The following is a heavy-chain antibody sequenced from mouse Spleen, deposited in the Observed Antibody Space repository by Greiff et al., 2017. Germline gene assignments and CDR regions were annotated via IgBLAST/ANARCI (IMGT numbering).Heavy chain of an antibody. D-gene: IGHD1-1*01. CDR1: GFNIKDYY. V-gene: IGHV14-2*01. Sequence: VQLQQSGAELVKPGASVKLSCTASGFNIKDYYMHWVKQRTEQGLEWIGRIDPEDGETKYAPKFQGKATITADTSSNTAYLQLSSLTSEDTAVYYCARSVITTVEYYFDYWGQGTTLTVSS. J-gene: IGHJ2*01. CDR2: IDPEDGET. CDR3: ARSVITTVEYYFDY.